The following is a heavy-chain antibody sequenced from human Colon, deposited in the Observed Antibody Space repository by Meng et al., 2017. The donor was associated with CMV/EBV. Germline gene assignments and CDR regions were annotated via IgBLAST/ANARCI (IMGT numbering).Heavy chain of an antibody. CDR3: ARFRNGYYFDY. J-gene: IGHJ4*02. V-gene: IGHV3-7*01. CDR1: GFTFSSYW. D-gene: IGHD2-8*01. CDR2: IKQDGSEK. Sequence: GESLKISCAASGFTFSSYWMSWVRQAPGKGLEWVANIKQDGSEKYYMDSVKGRFTISRDNAKNSLYLQMNSLRAEDTAVYYCARFRNGYYFDYWGQGTLVTVSS.